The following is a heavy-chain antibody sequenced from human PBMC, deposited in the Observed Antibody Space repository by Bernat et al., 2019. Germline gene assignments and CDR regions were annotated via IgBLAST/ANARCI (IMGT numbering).Heavy chain of an antibody. D-gene: IGHD4-17*01. CDR1: GFTFSSYS. J-gene: IGHJ4*02. CDR2: ISSSSSYI. Sequence: EVQLVESGGGLVKPGGSLRLSCAASGFTFSSYSMNWVRQAPGKGLEWVSYISSSSSYIYYADSVKGRFTITRDNAKNSLYLQMNSLRAEDTAVYYCARDYGDYYFDYWGQGTLVTVSS. CDR3: ARDYGDYYFDY. V-gene: IGHV3-21*05.